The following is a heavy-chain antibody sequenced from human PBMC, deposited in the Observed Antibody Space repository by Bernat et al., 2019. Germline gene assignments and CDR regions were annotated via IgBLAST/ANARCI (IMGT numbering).Heavy chain of an antibody. J-gene: IGHJ1*01. Sequence: QVQLQESGPGLVKPSETLSLTCTVSGGSISSYYWSWIRQPPGKGLEWIGYIYYSGSTNYNPPLKSRVTISVDTSKNQFSLKLSSVTAADTAVYYCARHGAGGMVRGVIQHWGQGTLVTVSS. CDR2: IYYSGST. CDR1: GGSISSYY. V-gene: IGHV4-59*08. D-gene: IGHD3-10*01. CDR3: ARHGAGGMVRGVIQH.